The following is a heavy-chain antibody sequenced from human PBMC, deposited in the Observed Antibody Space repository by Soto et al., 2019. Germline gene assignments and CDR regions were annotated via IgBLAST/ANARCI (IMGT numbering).Heavy chain of an antibody. J-gene: IGHJ5*02. CDR2: IRSKAYGGTT. Sequence: GSSLRLSCSASGFTFGDYALSWVRQAPGKGLEWVGFIRSKAYGGTTEYAASVKGRFTISRDDSKSIAYLQMNSLKTEDTAVYYCTRVLAREQIPEFLWCGERLDNWFDPWGQGTLVTVSS. CDR3: TRVLAREQIPEFLWCGERLDNWFDP. D-gene: IGHD3-10*01. CDR1: GFTFGDYA. V-gene: IGHV3-49*04.